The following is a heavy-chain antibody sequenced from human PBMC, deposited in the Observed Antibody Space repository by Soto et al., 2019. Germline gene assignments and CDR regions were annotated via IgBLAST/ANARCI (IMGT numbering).Heavy chain of an antibody. J-gene: IGHJ4*02. CDR2: INPSGGT. CDR3: ARVLAARAARDFDY. D-gene: IGHD6-6*01. CDR1: GGSFSTDY. Sequence: SETLSLTCAVYGGSFSTDYWSWIRQPPGKGLEWIGEINPSGGTNYNPSLKSRVTISVATSKNQFSLKLSSVTAADTAVYYCARVLAARAARDFDYWGQGTLVTVSS. V-gene: IGHV4-34*01.